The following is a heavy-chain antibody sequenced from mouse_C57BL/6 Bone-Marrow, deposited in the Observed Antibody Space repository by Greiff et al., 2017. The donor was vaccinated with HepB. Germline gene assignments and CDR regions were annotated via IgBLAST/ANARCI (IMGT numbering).Heavy chain of an antibody. J-gene: IGHJ1*03. CDR2: IYPGSGNT. CDR3: ASGTTVVANRYFDV. D-gene: IGHD1-1*01. Sequence: QVQLQQSGAELVRPGASVMLSCKASGYTFTDYYINWVKQRPGQGLEWIARIYPGSGNTYYNEKFKGEATLTAEKSSSTAYMQLSSLTSEDSAVYVCASGTTVVANRYFDVWGTGTTVTVSS. V-gene: IGHV1-76*01. CDR1: GYTFTDYY.